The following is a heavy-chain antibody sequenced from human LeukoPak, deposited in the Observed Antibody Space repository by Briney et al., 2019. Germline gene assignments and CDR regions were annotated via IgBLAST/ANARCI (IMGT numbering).Heavy chain of an antibody. CDR2: INAGNGNT. CDR1: GYTFTSYA. J-gene: IGHJ4*02. CDR3: ARDLYYYGSGSYYQQLLYYFDY. Sequence: HGASVKVSCKASGYTFTSYAMHWVRQAPGQRLEWMGWINAGNGNTKYSQKFQGRVTITRDTSASTAYMELSSLRSEDTAVYYCARDLYYYGSGSYYQQLLYYFDYWGQGTLVTVSS. D-gene: IGHD3-10*01. V-gene: IGHV1-3*01.